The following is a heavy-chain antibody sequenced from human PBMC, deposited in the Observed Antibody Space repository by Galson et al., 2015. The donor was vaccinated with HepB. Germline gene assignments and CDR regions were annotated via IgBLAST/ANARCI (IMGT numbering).Heavy chain of an antibody. J-gene: IGHJ5*02. CDR1: GYTFTSYD. D-gene: IGHD3-10*01. CDR3: ARSRLARITMVRGVRLGNWFDP. Sequence: SVKVSCKASGYTFTSYDINWVRQATGQGLEWMGWMNPNSGNTGYAQKFQGRVTMTRNTSISTAYMELSSLRSEDTAVYYCARSRLARITMVRGVRLGNWFDPWGLGTLVTVST. V-gene: IGHV1-8*01. CDR2: MNPNSGNT.